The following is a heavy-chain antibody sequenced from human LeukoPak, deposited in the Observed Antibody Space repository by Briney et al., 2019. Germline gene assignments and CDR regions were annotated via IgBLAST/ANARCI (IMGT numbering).Heavy chain of an antibody. Sequence: PGGSLRLSCAASGFTFSSYSMNWVRQAPGKGLEWVSYISSSSTIYYADSVKGRFTISRDNAKNSLYLQMNGLRAEDTAVYYCAREGGIYCSGGSYYIDYWGQGTLVTVSS. CDR1: GFTFSSYS. D-gene: IGHD2-15*01. J-gene: IGHJ4*02. CDR3: AREGGIYCSGGSYYIDY. V-gene: IGHV3-48*01. CDR2: ISSSSTI.